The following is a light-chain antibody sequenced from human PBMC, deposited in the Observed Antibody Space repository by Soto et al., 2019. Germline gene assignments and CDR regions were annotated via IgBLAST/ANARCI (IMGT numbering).Light chain of an antibody. CDR2: DAS. J-gene: IGKJ5*01. Sequence: EVVMTQSPGTLSVSPGGRATLSCRASRSLTTNLAWYQKKPGQAPRLLIHDASTRATGIPARFSGSGSGTEFTLTISSLQSEDFAVYYFQQYDDWPLTFGQGTRLETK. CDR1: RSLTTN. V-gene: IGKV3-15*01. CDR3: QQYDDWPLT.